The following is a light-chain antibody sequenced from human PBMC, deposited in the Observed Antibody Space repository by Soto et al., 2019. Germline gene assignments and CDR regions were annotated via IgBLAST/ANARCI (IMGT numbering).Light chain of an antibody. CDR1: QGISSY. CDR3: QHYNSYSEA. J-gene: IGKJ1*01. Sequence: AIRMTQSPSSLSASTGDRVTISCRASQGISSYLAWYQKKPGKAPKLLIYAASSLQSGVPSRFSGSGSGTDFTLTISSLQPDDFATYYCQHYNSYSEAFGQGTKVDIK. CDR2: AAS. V-gene: IGKV1-8*01.